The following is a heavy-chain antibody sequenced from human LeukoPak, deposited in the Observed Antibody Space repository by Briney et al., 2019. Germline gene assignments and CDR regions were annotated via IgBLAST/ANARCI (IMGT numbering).Heavy chain of an antibody. Sequence: GASVKVSCKASGCTFTSYGISWVRQAPGQGLEWMGWISAYNGKTNYAQKLQGRVTMTTDISTSTAYMELRSLRSDDTAVYYCARVFSSGYFDLWGRGTLVTVSS. CDR3: ARVFSSGYFDL. V-gene: IGHV1-18*01. J-gene: IGHJ2*01. CDR1: GCTFTSYG. CDR2: ISAYNGKT.